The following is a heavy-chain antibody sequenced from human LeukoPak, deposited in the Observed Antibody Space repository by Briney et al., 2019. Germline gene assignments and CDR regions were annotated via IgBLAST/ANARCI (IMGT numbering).Heavy chain of an antibody. D-gene: IGHD6-19*01. V-gene: IGHV4-30-4*01. Sequence: PSQTLSLTCTVSGGSISSGDYYWSRIRQPPGKGLEWIGYIYYSGSTYYNPSLKSRVTISVDTSKNQFSLKLSSVTAADTAVYYCAGGPPYSSGWYNPRFDYWGQGTLVTVSS. CDR1: GGSISSGDYY. CDR3: AGGPPYSSGWYNPRFDY. CDR2: IYYSGST. J-gene: IGHJ4*02.